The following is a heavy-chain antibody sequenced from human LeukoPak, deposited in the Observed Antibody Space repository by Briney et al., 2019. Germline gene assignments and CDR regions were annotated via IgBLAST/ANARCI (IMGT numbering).Heavy chain of an antibody. Sequence: SQTLSLTCVISGDSVSSNTAAWNWIRQSPSRGLEWLGRTYYRSKWYSDYAVSVKSRIIVNADTSMNQFSLQLNSVTPEDTAVYYCASGWGLDPWGQGTLVNVSS. V-gene: IGHV6-1*01. D-gene: IGHD1-26*01. CDR3: ASGWGLDP. CDR2: TYYRSKWYS. J-gene: IGHJ5*02. CDR1: GDSVSSNTAA.